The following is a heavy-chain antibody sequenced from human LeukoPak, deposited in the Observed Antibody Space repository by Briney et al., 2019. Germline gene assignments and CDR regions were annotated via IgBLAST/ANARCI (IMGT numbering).Heavy chain of an antibody. CDR3: ARAYCSGGTCDTWKFNY. D-gene: IGHD2-15*01. CDR2: IWYDGSKK. V-gene: IGHV3-33*01. CDR1: GFTFSVYG. J-gene: IGHJ4*02. Sequence: GGSLRLSCAASGFTFSVYGMHWVRQAPGKGLEWVAMIWYDGSKKYYADSVKGRFTISRDNSKSSLYLQMDSLRAEDTAVYYCARAYCSGGTCDTWKFNYWGQGTLVTVSS.